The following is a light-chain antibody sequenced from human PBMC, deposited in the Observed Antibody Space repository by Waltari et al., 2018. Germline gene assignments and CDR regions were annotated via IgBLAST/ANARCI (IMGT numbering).Light chain of an antibody. Sequence: QSVLTQPPSVSGAPGQRVTISCTGSRSNIGAGFDVQWYKQLPGTAPKLLRYGNSRRPSGVPDRISGSKAGTSASLAITGLQAEDEAFYYCQSYDNSLSGFWIFGGGTKLTVL. CDR1: RSNIGAGFD. V-gene: IGLV1-40*01. J-gene: IGLJ3*02. CDR3: QSYDNSLSGFWI. CDR2: GNS.